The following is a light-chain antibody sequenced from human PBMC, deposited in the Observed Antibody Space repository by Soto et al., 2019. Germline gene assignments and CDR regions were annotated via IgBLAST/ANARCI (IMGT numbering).Light chain of an antibody. J-gene: IGKJ1*01. CDR2: GVY. CDR1: HSVSSN. V-gene: IGKV3D-15*01. Sequence: EIVMTHSPTILSVSPGERATLSCRASHSVSSNLAWYQQKPGQAPRLLIYGVYTRAPGIPARFSGSGSGTEFTLTISSLQSEDFAVYYCQQYHSWPPRTFGQGTKVDIK. CDR3: QQYHSWPPRT.